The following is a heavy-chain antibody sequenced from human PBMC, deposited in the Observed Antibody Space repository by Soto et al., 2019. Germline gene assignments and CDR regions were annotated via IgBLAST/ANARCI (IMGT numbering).Heavy chain of an antibody. J-gene: IGHJ4*02. D-gene: IGHD3-10*01. CDR2: ISYDGSNK. V-gene: IGHV3-30*03. CDR1: GFTFSSYG. Sequence: QVQLVESGGGVVQPGRSLRLSCAASGFTFSSYGMHWVRQAPGKGLEWVAVISYDGSNKYYADSVKGRFTISRDNSKNTLYLQMNSLRAEDTAVYYCAPPLFGDVGWVDYWGQGTLVTVCS. CDR3: APPLFGDVGWVDY.